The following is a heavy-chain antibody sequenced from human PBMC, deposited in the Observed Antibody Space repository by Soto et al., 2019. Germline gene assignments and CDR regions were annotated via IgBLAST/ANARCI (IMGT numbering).Heavy chain of an antibody. CDR3: TTLLQYYYDSSGPYYFDY. CDR2: IKGKTDGGTT. Sequence: GGSLRLSCAASGFTFSSYGMHWVRQAPGKGLEWVGRIKGKTDGGTTDYAAPVKGRFTISRDDSKNTLYLQMNSLKTEDTAVYYCTTLLQYYYDSSGPYYFDYWGQGTLVTVSS. D-gene: IGHD3-22*01. CDR1: GFTFSSYG. J-gene: IGHJ4*02. V-gene: IGHV3-15*07.